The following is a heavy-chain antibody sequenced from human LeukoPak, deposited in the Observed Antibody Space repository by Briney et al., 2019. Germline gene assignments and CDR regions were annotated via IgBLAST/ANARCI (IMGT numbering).Heavy chain of an antibody. CDR1: GFTFSSYA. V-gene: IGHV3-23*01. CDR3: AKDPSGSYQYWYFDL. J-gene: IGHJ2*01. D-gene: IGHD1-26*01. CDR2: ISGSGGST. Sequence: PGGSLRLSCAASGFTFSSYAMSWVRQAPGKGLEWVSAISGSGGSTYYADSVKGRFTISRDNSKNTLYLQMNSLRAEDTAVYYCAKDPSGSYQYWYFDLWGRGTLVTVSS.